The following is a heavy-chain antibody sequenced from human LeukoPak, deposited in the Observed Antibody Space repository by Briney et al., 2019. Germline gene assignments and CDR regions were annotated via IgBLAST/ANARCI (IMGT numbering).Heavy chain of an antibody. D-gene: IGHD1-26*01. V-gene: IGHV4-39*07. CDR1: GGSISSSSYF. Sequence: PSETLSLTCTVSGGSISSSSYFWGWIRQPPGKGLEWIGSIYYSGSTHYNPSLKSRVTMSVDTSKNQFSLKLSSVTAADTAVYYCARDGDKNFGSLDYWGQGTLVTVSS. J-gene: IGHJ4*02. CDR2: IYYSGST. CDR3: ARDGDKNFGSLDY.